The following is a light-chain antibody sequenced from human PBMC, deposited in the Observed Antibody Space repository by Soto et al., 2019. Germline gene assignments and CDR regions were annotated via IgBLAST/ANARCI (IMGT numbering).Light chain of an antibody. V-gene: IGLV3-21*02. CDR2: DDY. CDR1: NIGSKS. CDR3: QVWHSTTDHVV. Sequence: SYVVTQPPSVSVAPGQTARIICGGNNIGSKSVHWYQQKPGQAPVLVVYDDYDRPSGIPERFSGSNSGNTATLTITRVEAGDEADYYCQVWHSTTDHVVFGGGTKLTVL. J-gene: IGLJ2*01.